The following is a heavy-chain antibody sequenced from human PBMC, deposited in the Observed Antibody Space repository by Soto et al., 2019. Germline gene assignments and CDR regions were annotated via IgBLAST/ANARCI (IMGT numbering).Heavy chain of an antibody. V-gene: IGHV1-18*04. CDR1: GYTFTSYG. CDR3: ARSALSDSSGYRRARPRYYGMDV. J-gene: IGHJ6*02. CDR2: ISAYNGNT. Sequence: GASVKVSCKASGYTFTSYGISWVRQAPGQGLEWMGWISAYNGNTNYAQKLQGRVTMTTDTSTSTAYMELRSLRSDDTAVYYCARSALSDSSGYRRARPRYYGMDVWGQGTTVTVSS. D-gene: IGHD3-22*01.